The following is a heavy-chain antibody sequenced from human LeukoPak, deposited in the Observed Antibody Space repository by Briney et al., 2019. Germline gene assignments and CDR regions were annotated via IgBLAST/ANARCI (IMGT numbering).Heavy chain of an antibody. CDR3: ARGRYFDWLSTMEYYYYYMDV. CDR2: IYYSGST. J-gene: IGHJ6*03. CDR1: GGSISSYY. V-gene: IGHV4-59*01. Sequence: PSETLSLTCTVSGGSISSYYWSWIRQPPGKGLEWLGYIYYSGSTNFNTPLKSRVTISVDTSKNQFSLKLSSVTAADTAVYYCARGRYFDWLSTMEYYYYYMDVWGKGTTVTVSS. D-gene: IGHD3-9*01.